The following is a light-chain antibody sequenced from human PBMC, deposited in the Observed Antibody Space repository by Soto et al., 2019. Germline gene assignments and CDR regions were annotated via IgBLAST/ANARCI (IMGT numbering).Light chain of an antibody. V-gene: IGLV2-14*01. CDR2: EVD. Sequence: QSALTQPASVSGSPGQSITISCTGTSSDVGGYNYVSWYQQHPGKAPKLMIYEVDNRPSGVSNRFSGSKSGNTASLTISGRQAEDEADYYCSSYSSGSTLLVFGGGTKLTVL. CDR1: SSDVGGYNY. J-gene: IGLJ3*02. CDR3: SSYSSGSTLLV.